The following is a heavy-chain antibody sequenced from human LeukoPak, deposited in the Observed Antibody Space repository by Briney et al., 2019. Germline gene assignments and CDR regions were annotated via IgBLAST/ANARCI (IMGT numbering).Heavy chain of an antibody. J-gene: IGHJ4*02. D-gene: IGHD1-26*01. CDR3: ARWYSHGRYFDF. CDR2: TSDSGGHI. V-gene: IGHV4-59*01. Sequence: PSETLSLTCTVSGDSIRNYYWNWIRQPPGKGLEWIGYTSDSGGHIDYNPSLKSRVTISTDTSKNQLFLKLTSVTTADTAVYYCARWYSHGRYFDFWGQGALVTVSS. CDR1: GDSIRNYY.